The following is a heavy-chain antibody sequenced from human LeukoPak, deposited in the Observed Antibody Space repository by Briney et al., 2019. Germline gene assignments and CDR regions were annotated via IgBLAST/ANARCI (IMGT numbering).Heavy chain of an antibody. CDR3: ARSHYGSGPFDY. V-gene: IGHV4-59*11. J-gene: IGHJ4*02. Sequence: SETLSLTCTVSVGSIRCHYWSWVRQPPPKGLAWIGYIYYSGSTNYNPSLKSRVTISVDTSKNQFSLKLSSVTAADTAVYYCARSHYGSGPFDYWGQGTLVTVSS. D-gene: IGHD3-10*01. CDR1: VGSIRCHY. CDR2: IYYSGST.